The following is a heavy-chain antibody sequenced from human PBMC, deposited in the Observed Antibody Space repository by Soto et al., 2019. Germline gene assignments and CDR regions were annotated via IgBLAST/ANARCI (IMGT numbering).Heavy chain of an antibody. Sequence: EVQLLESGGGLVQPGGSLRLSCAASGFTFISYAMSWVRQTPGKGLEWVSAISGSGDSTHYADSVKGRFTISRDNSKNTLYLQMNSLGAEDTAVYYCAKLRWGSDNWFDPWGQGTLVTVSS. CDR2: ISGSGDST. J-gene: IGHJ5*02. V-gene: IGHV3-23*01. D-gene: IGHD3-10*01. CDR1: GFTFISYA. CDR3: AKLRWGSDNWFDP.